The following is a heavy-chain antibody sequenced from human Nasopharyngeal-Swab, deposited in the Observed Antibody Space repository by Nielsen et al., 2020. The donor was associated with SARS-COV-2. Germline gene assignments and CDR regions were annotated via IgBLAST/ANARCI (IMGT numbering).Heavy chain of an antibody. J-gene: IGHJ5*02. CDR3: AREDTGKLSTPDL. CDR2: ISHGGTT. D-gene: IGHD3-10*01. Sequence: SETLSLTCIVSGGSMNNFYWNWVRQSPEKGLEWIGYISHGGTTNYNPSLKRRVTISIDKSNSRFSLKVNSVTTADTGVYYCAREDTGKLSTPDLWGQGTLVTVSS. V-gene: IGHV4-59*13. CDR1: GGSMNNFY.